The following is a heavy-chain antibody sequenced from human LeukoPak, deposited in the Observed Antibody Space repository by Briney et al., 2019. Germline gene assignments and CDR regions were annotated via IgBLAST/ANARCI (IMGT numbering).Heavy chain of an antibody. Sequence: SETLSLTCTVSGGSISTYYWSWIRQPPGKGLEWVGYIYYTGSTNYNPSLKSRVTISVDTSKNQFSLKLSSVTAADTAVYYCARIEYSGYDFRGGADYWGQGTLVTVSS. CDR1: GGSISTYY. CDR2: IYYTGST. V-gene: IGHV4-59*01. D-gene: IGHD5-12*01. J-gene: IGHJ4*02. CDR3: ARIEYSGYDFRGGADY.